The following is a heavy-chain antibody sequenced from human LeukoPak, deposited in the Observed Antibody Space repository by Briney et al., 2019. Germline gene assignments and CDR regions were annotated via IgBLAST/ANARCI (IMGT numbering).Heavy chain of an antibody. CDR3: ARDRNNCYDSGAVYYFDY. Sequence: SETLSLTCTVSGGSISSYYWSWIRQPPGKGLEWIGYIYYSGSTYYNPSLKSRVTISVDTSKNQFSLKLSSVTAADTAVYYCARDRNNCYDSGAVYYFDYWGQGTLVTVSS. CDR1: GGSISSYY. CDR2: IYYSGST. D-gene: IGHD3-22*01. J-gene: IGHJ4*02. V-gene: IGHV4-59*12.